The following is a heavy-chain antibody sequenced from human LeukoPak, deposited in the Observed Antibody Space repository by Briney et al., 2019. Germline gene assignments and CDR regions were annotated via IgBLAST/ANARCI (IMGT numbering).Heavy chain of an antibody. D-gene: IGHD3-9*01. CDR3: ARDMFDWLFEDLEIGVSFDY. CDR2: IYSDNT. V-gene: IGHV3-53*01. Sequence: GGTLRLSCTVSGFTVSSNSMSWVRQAPGKGLEWVSFIYSDNTHYSDSEKGRFTISRDNSKNTLYLQMNSLRAEDTAVYYCARDMFDWLFEDLEIGVSFDYWGQGTLVTVSS. CDR1: GFTVSSNS. J-gene: IGHJ4*02.